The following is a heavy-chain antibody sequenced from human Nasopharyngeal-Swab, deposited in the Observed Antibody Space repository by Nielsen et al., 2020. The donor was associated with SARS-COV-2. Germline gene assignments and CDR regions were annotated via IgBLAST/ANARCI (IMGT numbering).Heavy chain of an antibody. CDR1: CYTFTDYG. D-gene: IGHD3-16*02. CDR2: LSAYNGNT. V-gene: IGHV1-18*01. J-gene: IGHJ4*02. CDR3: ARDLEQTYYDYVWGSYRPFDY. Sequence: ASVKVSCKASCYTFTDYGISWVLQAPGQGLEWMGWLSAYNGNTNYAQKLQGRVTMTTDTSTSTAYMELRSLRSDDTAVYYCARDLEQTYYDYVWGSYRPFDYWGQGTLVTVSS.